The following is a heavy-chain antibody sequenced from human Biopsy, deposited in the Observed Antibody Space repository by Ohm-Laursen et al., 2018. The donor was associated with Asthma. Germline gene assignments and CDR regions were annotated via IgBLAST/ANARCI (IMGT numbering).Heavy chain of an antibody. CDR3: AKRRGYSGHDNDY. CDR2: ISYDGNHK. CDR1: GFTSSTSW. J-gene: IGHJ4*02. Sequence: SLRLSCAASGFTSSTSWMTWVRQAPGKGLEWVAVISYDGNHKFYEDSVKGRFTISRDNSKNTLYLQMNSLRTEDTAVYYCAKRRGYSGHDNDYWGQGTLVIVSS. V-gene: IGHV3-30*18. D-gene: IGHD5-12*01.